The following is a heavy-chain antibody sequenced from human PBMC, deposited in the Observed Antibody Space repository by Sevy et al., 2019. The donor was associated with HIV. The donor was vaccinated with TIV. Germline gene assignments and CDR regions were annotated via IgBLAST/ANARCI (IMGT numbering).Heavy chain of an antibody. CDR3: ARDSSGWYGY. D-gene: IGHD6-19*01. CDR1: GYTFSSDG. Sequence: ASVKIPCKASGYTFSSDGIRWVRQAPGHGLEGMGVISAYNGNTNYAQKLQGRVTMTTDTSTSTAYMELRSLRSDDTAVYYCARDSSGWYGYWGQGTLVTVSS. V-gene: IGHV1-18*01. CDR2: ISAYNGNT. J-gene: IGHJ4*02.